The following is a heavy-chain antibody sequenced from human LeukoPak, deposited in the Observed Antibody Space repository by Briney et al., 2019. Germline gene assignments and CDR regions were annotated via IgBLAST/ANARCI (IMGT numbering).Heavy chain of an antibody. V-gene: IGHV3-23*01. CDR1: GFTFSSYA. CDR2: ISGSGGDT. CDR3: AKGGQGSRYSALDF. J-gene: IGHJ4*02. Sequence: GGSLRLSCAASGFTFSSYAMSWVRQAPGKGLDWVSVISGSGGDTFYADSVKGRFTISRDNSKNTLYLQMNSLRAEDTAVYYCAKGGQGSRYSALDFWGQGTLVTVSS. D-gene: IGHD2-15*01.